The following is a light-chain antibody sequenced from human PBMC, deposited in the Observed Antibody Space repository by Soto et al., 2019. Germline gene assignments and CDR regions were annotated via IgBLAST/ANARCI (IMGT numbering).Light chain of an antibody. V-gene: IGLV1-44*01. CDR2: NSY. J-gene: IGLJ3*02. Sequence: QSVLTQPPSASGTPGQRVTIFCSGSSLNIGSHAVKWYQQLTGTAPKLLLYNSYQRPSGVPDRFSASKSGTSASLAISGLQSEDEADYCCAAWDNSLFGQVFGGGTKVTVL. CDR3: AAWDNSLFGQV. CDR1: SLNIGSHA.